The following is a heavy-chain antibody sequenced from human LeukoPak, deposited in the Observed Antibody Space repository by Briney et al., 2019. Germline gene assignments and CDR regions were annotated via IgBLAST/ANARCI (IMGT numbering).Heavy chain of an antibody. J-gene: IGHJ3*02. CDR3: AKEYDIVVVPAAPLRAFDI. CDR1: GFTFSSYA. Sequence: GGSLRLSCAASGFTFSSYAMSWVRQAPGKGLEWVSAISGSGGSTYYADSVKGRSTISRDNSKNTLYLQMNSLRAEDTAVYYCAKEYDIVVVPAAPLRAFDIWGQGTMVTVSS. V-gene: IGHV3-23*01. CDR2: ISGSGGST. D-gene: IGHD2-2*01.